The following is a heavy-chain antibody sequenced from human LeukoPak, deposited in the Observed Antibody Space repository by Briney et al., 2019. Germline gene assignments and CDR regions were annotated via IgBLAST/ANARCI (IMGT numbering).Heavy chain of an antibody. CDR3: ARGTPTFPYYDFWSGQVSWFDP. CDR1: GFTFSSYA. Sequence: GGSLRLSCAASGFTFSSYAMHWVRQAPGKGLEWVAVISYDGSNKYYADSVKGRFTISRDNSKNTLYLQMNSLRAEDTAVYYCARGTPTFPYYDFWSGQVSWFDPWGQGTLVTVSS. J-gene: IGHJ5*02. V-gene: IGHV3-30-3*01. D-gene: IGHD3-3*01. CDR2: ISYDGSNK.